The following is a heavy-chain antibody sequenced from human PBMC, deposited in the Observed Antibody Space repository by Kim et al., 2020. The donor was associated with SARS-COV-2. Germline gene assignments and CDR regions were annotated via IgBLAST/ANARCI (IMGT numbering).Heavy chain of an antibody. J-gene: IGHJ6*03. D-gene: IGHD2-15*01. Sequence: GGSLRLSCAASGFTFSSYAMHWVRQAPGKGLEWVAVISYDGSNKYYADSVKGRFTISRDNSKNTLYLQMNSLRAEDTAVYYCAREMVVAATGYYYMDVWGKGTTVTVSS. CDR3: AREMVVAATGYYYMDV. CDR2: ISYDGSNK. V-gene: IGHV3-30-3*01. CDR1: GFTFSSYA.